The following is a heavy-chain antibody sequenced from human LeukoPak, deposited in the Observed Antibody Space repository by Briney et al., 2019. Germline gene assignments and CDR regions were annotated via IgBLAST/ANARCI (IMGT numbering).Heavy chain of an antibody. D-gene: IGHD2-21*01. CDR1: GFTFSSYE. Sequence: PGGSLRLSCAASGFTFSSYEMNWVRQAPGKGLEWVSYISSSGSTIYYADSVKGRFTISRDNAKNSLYLQMNSLRAEDTAVYYCARVSVVGSSSYNHYYMDVWGKGTTVTVSS. V-gene: IGHV3-48*03. J-gene: IGHJ6*03. CDR3: ARVSVVGSSSYNHYYMDV. CDR2: ISSSGSTI.